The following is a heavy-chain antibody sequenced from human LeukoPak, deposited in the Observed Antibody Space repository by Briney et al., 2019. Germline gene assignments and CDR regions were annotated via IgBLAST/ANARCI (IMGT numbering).Heavy chain of an antibody. J-gene: IGHJ6*02. CDR2: ISSSSSYI. D-gene: IGHD2-2*01. Sequence: PGGSLRLSCAASGFTFSSYSMNWVRQAPGKGLEWVSSISSSSSYIYYADSVKGRFTISRDNAKNSLYLQMNSLRAEDTAVYYCAKDSRIVVVPVYYYYGMDVWGQGTTVTVSS. V-gene: IGHV3-21*04. CDR1: GFTFSSYS. CDR3: AKDSRIVVVPVYYYYGMDV.